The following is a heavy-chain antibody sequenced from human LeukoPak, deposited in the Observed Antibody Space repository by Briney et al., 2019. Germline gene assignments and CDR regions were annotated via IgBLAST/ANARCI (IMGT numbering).Heavy chain of an antibody. D-gene: IGHD4-23*01. CDR2: INHSGST. CDR1: GFTFSSYS. V-gene: IGHV4-34*01. Sequence: PGGSLRLSCAASGFTFSSYSMNWVRQPPGKGLEWIGEINHSGSTNYNPSLKSRVTISVDTSKNQFSLKLSSVTAADTAVYYCARGLRPYGGNSPLYYYYYYGMDVWGQGTTVTVSS. J-gene: IGHJ6*02. CDR3: ARGLRPYGGNSPLYYYYYYGMDV.